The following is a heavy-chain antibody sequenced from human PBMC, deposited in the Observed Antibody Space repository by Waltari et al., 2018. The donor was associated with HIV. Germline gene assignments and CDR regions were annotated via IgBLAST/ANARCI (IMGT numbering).Heavy chain of an antibody. V-gene: IGHV3-30*01. D-gene: IGHD2-15*01. Sequence: QVHLVGTGGGVVRPGRSLRASCADPGFSFRSYAIPRPRQAQGKGLEGVVIISYDGSNKYYPDSVKGRFTISRDNSKNTLYLQMNSLRAEDTSVYYCARDTGYCSFGSCSYNWLDPWGQGTLVSVSS. CDR1: GFSFRSYA. J-gene: IGHJ5*02. CDR3: ARDTGYCSFGSCSYNWLDP. CDR2: ISYDGSNK.